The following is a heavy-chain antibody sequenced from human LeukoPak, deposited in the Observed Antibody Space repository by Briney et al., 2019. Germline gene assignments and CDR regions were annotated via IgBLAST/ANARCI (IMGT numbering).Heavy chain of an antibody. J-gene: IGHJ4*02. V-gene: IGHV1-8*03. CDR2: MNPNSGNT. CDR3: ARVVLRYFDWFTVFDY. Sequence: ASVKVSCKASGYTFTSYDINWVRQATGQGLEWMGWMNPNSGNTGYAQKFQGRVTITRNTSISTAYMELSSLRSEDTAVYYCARVVLRYFDWFTVFDYWGQGTLVTVSS. D-gene: IGHD3-9*01. CDR1: GYTFTSYD.